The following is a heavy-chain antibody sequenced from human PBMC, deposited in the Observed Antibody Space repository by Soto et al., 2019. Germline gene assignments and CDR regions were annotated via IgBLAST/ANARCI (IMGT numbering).Heavy chain of an antibody. CDR3: ARESDTGWYFFDY. Sequence: GGSLRLSCEASGFIFSSHWMSWVRQAPGKGLEWVANIKQDGSERYYVDSVKGRFTISRDNAQNSLYLQVSSLRAEDTAVYYCARESDTGWYFFDYWGQGTLVTSPQ. J-gene: IGHJ4*02. CDR1: GFIFSSHW. CDR2: IKQDGSER. V-gene: IGHV3-7*03. D-gene: IGHD6-19*01.